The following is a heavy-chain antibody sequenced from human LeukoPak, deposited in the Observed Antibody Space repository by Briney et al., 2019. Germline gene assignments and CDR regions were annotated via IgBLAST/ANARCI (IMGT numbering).Heavy chain of an antibody. CDR3: ARVVSGGVIWAY. V-gene: IGHV1-2*02. D-gene: IGHD3-16*01. CDR1: GYTLSDYY. CDR2: INPNSGDT. Sequence: GASVKVSCKASGYTLSDYYMHWVRQAPGQGLEWMGWINPNSGDTKYAQNLQGRVTLTSDTSINTAYMELTRLRSDDTAVYFCARVVSGGVIWAYWGQGTPVTVSS. J-gene: IGHJ4*02.